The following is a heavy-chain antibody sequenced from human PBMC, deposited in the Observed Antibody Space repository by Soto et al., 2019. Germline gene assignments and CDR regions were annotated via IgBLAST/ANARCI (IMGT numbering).Heavy chain of an antibody. Sequence: QVQLEQSGAEVKKPGASVKVSCKASGYTFTSYGISWVRQAPGQGLEWMGWISAYNGNTNYAQKLQGRVTMTTDTPTSIAYMELRSLRSDDTAVYYCARVGFYGDYLEYFQHWGQGTLVTVSS. V-gene: IGHV1-18*01. J-gene: IGHJ1*01. CDR2: ISAYNGNT. CDR3: ARVGFYGDYLEYFQH. D-gene: IGHD4-17*01. CDR1: GYTFTSYG.